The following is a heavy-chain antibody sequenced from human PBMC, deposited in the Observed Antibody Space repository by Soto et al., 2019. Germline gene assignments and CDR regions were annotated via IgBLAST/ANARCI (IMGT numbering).Heavy chain of an antibody. V-gene: IGHV4-38-2*01. CDR2: IYHSGST. D-gene: IGHD3-3*01. CDR1: GYSISSGYY. CDR3: ARVENYAFWSGHAPWFDP. J-gene: IGHJ5*02. Sequence: SETLSLTCAVSGYSISSGYYWGWIRQPPGKGLEWIGSIYHSGSTYYNPSLKSRVTISVDTSKNQFSLKLSSVTAADTAVYYCARVENYAFWSGHAPWFDPWGQGTLVTVS.